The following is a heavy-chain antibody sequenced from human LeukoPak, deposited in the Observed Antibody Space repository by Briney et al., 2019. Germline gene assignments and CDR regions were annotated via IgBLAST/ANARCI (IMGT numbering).Heavy chain of an antibody. Sequence: GGSLCLSSAASGFTFSSYAMSWVRQAPGKGLEWVSAISGSGGSTYYADSVKGRFTISRDNSKNTLYLQMNSLRAEDTAVYYCAKSPKTGFGDNYFDYWGQGTLVTVSS. D-gene: IGHD3-10*01. J-gene: IGHJ4*02. V-gene: IGHV3-23*01. CDR3: AKSPKTGFGDNYFDY. CDR1: GFTFSSYA. CDR2: ISGSGGST.